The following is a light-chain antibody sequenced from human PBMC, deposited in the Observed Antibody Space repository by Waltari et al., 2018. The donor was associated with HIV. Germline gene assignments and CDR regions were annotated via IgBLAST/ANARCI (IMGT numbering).Light chain of an antibody. CDR3: QQYNNWPPA. V-gene: IGKV3-15*01. Sequence: EIVRTQSPATLAVSPGESATLSCRASQSVSSNLAWYQQKPCQPLRLLISGSSTRATGIPARFSGIGSGTAFTLTISSLQSEDFAVYYSQQYNNWPPAFGQGPRLAI. CDR2: GSS. CDR1: QSVSSN. J-gene: IGKJ5*01.